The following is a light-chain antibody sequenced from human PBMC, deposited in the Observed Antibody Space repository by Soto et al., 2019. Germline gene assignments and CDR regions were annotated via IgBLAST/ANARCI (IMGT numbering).Light chain of an antibody. Sequence: EIALTQSPATLSLSPGERATLSCRASQSVSSYLAWYQQKPGQTPRLLIYDASNRATGIPARFSGSGSATDFTLTISSLEPEDIAVYYCQQRSNWPWTFGQGTKVQIK. J-gene: IGKJ1*01. V-gene: IGKV3-11*01. CDR1: QSVSSY. CDR2: DAS. CDR3: QQRSNWPWT.